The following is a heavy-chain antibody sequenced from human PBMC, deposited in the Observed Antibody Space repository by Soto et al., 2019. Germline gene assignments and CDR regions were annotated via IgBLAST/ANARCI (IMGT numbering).Heavy chain of an antibody. Sequence: QVQLVESGGGVVQPGRSLRLSCAASGFTFSSYAMHWVRQAPGKGLEWVAVISYDGCNKYYADSVKGRFTISRDNSKNTLYLQMNSLRAEDTAVYYCARDSITYYYDNWGQGTLVTVSS. CDR2: ISYDGCNK. CDR3: ARDSITYYYDN. J-gene: IGHJ4*02. V-gene: IGHV3-30-3*01. CDR1: GFTFSSYA. D-gene: IGHD3-3*02.